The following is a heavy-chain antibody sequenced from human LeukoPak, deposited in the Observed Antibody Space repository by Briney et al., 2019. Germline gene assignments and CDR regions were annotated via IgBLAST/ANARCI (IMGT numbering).Heavy chain of an antibody. CDR3: AKDKAGYSYGIFDY. D-gene: IGHD5-18*01. CDR1: GFTLRSSA. CDR2: ISWNSGSI. Sequence: SLRLSCAASGFTLRSSAMHWVRQAPGKGLEWVSGISWNSGSIGYADSVKGRFTISRDNAKNSLYLQMNSLRAEDTALYYCAKDKAGYSYGIFDYWGQGTLVTVSS. J-gene: IGHJ4*02. V-gene: IGHV3-9*02.